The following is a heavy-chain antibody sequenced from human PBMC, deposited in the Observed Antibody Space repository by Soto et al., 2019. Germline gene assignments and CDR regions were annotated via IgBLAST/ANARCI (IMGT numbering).Heavy chain of an antibody. D-gene: IGHD5-12*01. Sequence: QVQLQESGPGLVKPSETLSLTCTVSGGSISSYYWSWIRQPPGKGLEWIGYIYYSGSTNYNPSLKSRVTISVDTSKNQFSLKLSSVTAADTAVYYCARQTDGYRFDPWGQGTLVTVSS. V-gene: IGHV4-59*08. CDR3: ARQTDGYRFDP. CDR1: GGSISSYY. CDR2: IYYSGST. J-gene: IGHJ5*02.